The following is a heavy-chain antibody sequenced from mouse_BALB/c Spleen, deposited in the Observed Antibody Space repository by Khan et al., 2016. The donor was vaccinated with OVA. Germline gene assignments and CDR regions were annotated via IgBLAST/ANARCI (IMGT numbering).Heavy chain of an antibody. D-gene: IGHD2-4*01. CDR2: ISSSGST. V-gene: IGHV3-2*02. Sequence: EVELVESGPGLVKPSQSLSLTCTVTGYSITSDYAWNWIRQFPGNKLEWMGYISSSGSTNYNPALKSRISITRETSKNQFFLQLNSVTTEDTATXYGASYDSRYNYAMDYWGQGTSVTVSS. CDR1: GYSITSDYA. CDR3: ASYDSRYNYAMDY. J-gene: IGHJ4*01.